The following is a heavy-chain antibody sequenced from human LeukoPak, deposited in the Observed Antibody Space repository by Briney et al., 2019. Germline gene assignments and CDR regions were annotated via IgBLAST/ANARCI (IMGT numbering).Heavy chain of an antibody. V-gene: IGHV1-46*01. D-gene: IGHD6-13*01. J-gene: IGHJ3*02. Sequence: ASVKVSCTASGYTLTSYYMHWVRQAPGQGLEWMGIINPTVGDTIYAQKFQGRVTMTRDMSTSTVYMELSSLRSDDTAVYYCARYGFSSSWQGGWHAFDIWGQGTMVTVSS. CDR1: GYTLTSYY. CDR2: INPTVGDT. CDR3: ARYGFSSSWQGGWHAFDI.